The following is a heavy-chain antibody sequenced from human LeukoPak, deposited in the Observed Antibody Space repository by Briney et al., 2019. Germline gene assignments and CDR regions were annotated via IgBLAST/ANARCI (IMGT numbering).Heavy chain of an antibody. V-gene: IGHV4-38-2*02. Sequence: SETLSLTCTVSGYSISSGYYWGWLRQPPGRGLEWIGTIYHSGSTYYNPSLKSRVTISVDTSKNQFSLKLSSVTAADTAVYYCARETSQKGAHYMDVWGKGTTITISS. D-gene: IGHD3-16*01. CDR2: IYHSGST. J-gene: IGHJ6*03. CDR1: GYSISSGYY. CDR3: ARETSQKGAHYMDV.